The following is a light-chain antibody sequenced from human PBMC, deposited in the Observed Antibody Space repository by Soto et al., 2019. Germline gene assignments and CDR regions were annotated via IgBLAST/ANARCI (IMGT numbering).Light chain of an antibody. CDR3: QQYDNLPLT. V-gene: IGKV1-33*01. CDR2: DAS. J-gene: IGKJ4*01. CDR1: QDIKNY. Sequence: DIHMTHSPCSLSASLVVRANITCQASQDIKNYLNWYQQKSGKAPKLLIYDASDLETGVPSRFSGSGSGTDFTFTINSLQPEDIATYYCQQYDNLPLTFGGGTKVDIK.